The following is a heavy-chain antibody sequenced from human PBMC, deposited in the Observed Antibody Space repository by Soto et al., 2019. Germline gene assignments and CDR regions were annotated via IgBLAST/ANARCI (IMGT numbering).Heavy chain of an antibody. Sequence: GGSLRLSCAASGFTFSSYCMHWVRQAPGKGLEWVAVISYDGSNKYYADSVKGRFTISRDNSKNTLYLQMNSLRAEDTAVYYCARKSDCSGGSCPYYFDYWGQGTLVTVSS. CDR2: ISYDGSNK. CDR1: GFTFSSYC. D-gene: IGHD2-15*01. CDR3: ARKSDCSGGSCPYYFDY. V-gene: IGHV3-30*03. J-gene: IGHJ4*02.